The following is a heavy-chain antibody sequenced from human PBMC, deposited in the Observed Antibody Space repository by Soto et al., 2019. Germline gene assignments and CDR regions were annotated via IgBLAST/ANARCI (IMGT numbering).Heavy chain of an antibody. CDR3: ARIGYCSGGSCWGYYYGMDV. V-gene: IGHV1-69*01. CDR1: GGTFSSYA. D-gene: IGHD2-15*01. J-gene: IGHJ6*02. CDR2: IIPIFGTA. Sequence: QVQLVQSGAEVKKPGSSVKVSCKASGGTFSSYAISWVRQAPGQGLEWMGGIIPIFGTANYAQKFQGRVTITADESTSTAYMELSSMRSEDTAVYYCARIGYCSGGSCWGYYYGMDVWGLGTTVTVSS.